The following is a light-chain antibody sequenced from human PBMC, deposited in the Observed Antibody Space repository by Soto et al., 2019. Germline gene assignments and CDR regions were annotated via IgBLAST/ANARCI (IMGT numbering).Light chain of an antibody. V-gene: IGLV2-23*02. CDR3: CSYAGSSTWV. Sequence: QSALTQPASVSGSPGQSITISCTGTSSDVGSYNLVSWYQQHPGKAPKLMIYEVSKRPSGVSNRFSGSKSGNTASLTISGXQAEDEADYYCCSYAGSSTWVFGGGTKLPS. J-gene: IGLJ3*02. CDR1: SSDVGSYNL. CDR2: EVS.